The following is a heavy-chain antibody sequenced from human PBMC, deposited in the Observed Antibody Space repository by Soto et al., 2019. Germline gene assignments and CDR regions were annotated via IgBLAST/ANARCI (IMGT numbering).Heavy chain of an antibody. D-gene: IGHD2-2*01. V-gene: IGHV3-23*01. Sequence: GGSLRLSCAASGFTFSSYAMSWVRQAPGKGLEWVSAISGSGGSTYYADSVKGRFTISRDNSKNTLYLQMNSLRAEDTAVYYCAKDREVPAAIGGYYFDYWGQGTLVTVSS. CDR1: GFTFSSYA. J-gene: IGHJ4*02. CDR2: ISGSGGST. CDR3: AKDREVPAAIGGYYFDY.